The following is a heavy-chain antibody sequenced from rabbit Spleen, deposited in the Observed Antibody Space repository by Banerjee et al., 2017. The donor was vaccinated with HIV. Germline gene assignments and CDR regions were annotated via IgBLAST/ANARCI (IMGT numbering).Heavy chain of an antibody. J-gene: IGHJ4*01. CDR2: INAITGKA. V-gene: IGHV1S45*01. CDR3: ARADYTYGVGFYAYVTYFDL. CDR1: GFSFSDRDV. D-gene: IGHD6-1*01. Sequence: QEQLVESGGGLVKPEGSLTLTCKASGFSFSDRDVMCWVRQAPGKGLEWIACINAITGKAVYANWAKGRSTFSKTSSTTVTLQMTSLTAADTATYLCARADYTYGVGFYAYVTYFDLWGPGTLVTVS.